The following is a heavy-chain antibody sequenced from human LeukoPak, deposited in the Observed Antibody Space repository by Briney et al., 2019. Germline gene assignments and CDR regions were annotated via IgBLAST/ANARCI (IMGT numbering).Heavy chain of an antibody. J-gene: IGHJ3*02. CDR3: ARDRGYGGNSLDAFDI. V-gene: IGHV3-66*01. D-gene: IGHD4-23*01. CDR2: IYSGGST. CDR1: GFTVSSNY. Sequence: PGGSLRLSCAASGFTVSSNYMSWVRQAPGKGLEWVSVIYSGGSTYYADSVKGRFTISRDNSKNTLYLQMSSLRAEDTAVYYCARDRGYGGNSLDAFDIWGQGTMVTVSS.